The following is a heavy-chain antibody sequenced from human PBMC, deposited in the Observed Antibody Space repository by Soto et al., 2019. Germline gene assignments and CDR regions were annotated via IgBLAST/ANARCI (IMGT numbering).Heavy chain of an antibody. CDR1: GFTFSSYA. CDR2: ISSNGGST. CDR3: ARDRTIGYCSGGSCYAYYFDY. V-gene: IGHV3-64*01. Sequence: GGSLRLSCAASGFTFSSYAMHWVRQAPGKGLEYVSAISSNGGSTYYANSVKGRFTISRDNSKNTLYLQMGSLRAEDMAVYYCARDRTIGYCSGGSCYAYYFDYWGQGTLVTVSS. J-gene: IGHJ4*02. D-gene: IGHD2-15*01.